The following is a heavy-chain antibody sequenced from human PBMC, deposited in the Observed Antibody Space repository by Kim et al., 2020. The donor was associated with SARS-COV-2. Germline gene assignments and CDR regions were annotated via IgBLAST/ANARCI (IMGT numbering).Heavy chain of an antibody. V-gene: IGHV3-74*01. CDR3: ARSRYISSSYY. CDR1: GFTFSSYW. J-gene: IGHJ4*01. Sequence: GGSLRLSCAASGFTFSSYWMHWVRQAAGKGLVWASRISSDGSSTTYADSVKGRFTISRDNANNALYLQMNSLRAEDTAVYYCARSRYISSSYYWGHGTLVTVSS. CDR2: ISSDGSST. D-gene: IGHD3-16*02.